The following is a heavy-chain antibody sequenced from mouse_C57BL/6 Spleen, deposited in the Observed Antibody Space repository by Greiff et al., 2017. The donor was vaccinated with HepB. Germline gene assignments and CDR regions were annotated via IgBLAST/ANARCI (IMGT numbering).Heavy chain of an antibody. CDR1: GYAFSSSW. CDR2: IYPGDGDT. J-gene: IGHJ4*01. CDR3: ASETGTRDYYAMDY. V-gene: IGHV1-82*01. D-gene: IGHD4-1*01. Sequence: VKLQESGPELVKPGASVKISCKASGYAFSSSWMNWVKQRPGKGLEWIGRIYPGDGDTNYNGKFKGKATLTADKSSSTAYMQLSSLTSEDSAVYFCASETGTRDYYAMDYWGQGTSVTVSS.